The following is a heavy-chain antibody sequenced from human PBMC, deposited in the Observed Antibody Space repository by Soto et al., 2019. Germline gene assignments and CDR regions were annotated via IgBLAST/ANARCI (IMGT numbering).Heavy chain of an antibody. Sequence: EVQLLESGGGLVQPGGSLRLSCAASGFTFSSYAMSWVRQAPGKGLEWVGRIKSKTDGGTTDFAAPVKGRFTISRDDSKNTLYLQMNSLKTEDTAVYYCTRDSREDSSGYHGFFQHWGQGTLVTVSS. V-gene: IGHV3-15*01. CDR3: TRDSREDSSGYHGFFQH. CDR1: GFTFSSYA. D-gene: IGHD3-22*01. CDR2: IKSKTDGGTT. J-gene: IGHJ1*01.